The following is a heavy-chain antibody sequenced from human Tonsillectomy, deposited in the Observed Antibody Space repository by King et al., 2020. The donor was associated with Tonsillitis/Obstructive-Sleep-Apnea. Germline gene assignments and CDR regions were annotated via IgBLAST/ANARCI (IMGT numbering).Heavy chain of an antibody. CDR1: GFTCSDHY. CDR2: TRNKVNSDTT. V-gene: IGHV3-72*01. CDR3: ARDPTDYYASGNYYFDY. J-gene: IGHJ4*02. D-gene: IGHD3-10*01. Sequence: VQLVESGGGLVQPGGSLRLSCAASGFTCSDHYMDWVRQAPGKGLEWVGRTRNKVNSDTTEYAASVKGRFIISRDDSKNSLYLQMNSLKTEDTAVYYCARDPTDYYASGNYYFDYWGQGTLVTVSS.